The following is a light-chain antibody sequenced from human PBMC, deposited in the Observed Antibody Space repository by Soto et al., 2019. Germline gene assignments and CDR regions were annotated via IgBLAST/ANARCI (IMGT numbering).Light chain of an antibody. CDR2: AAS. CDR3: LQDYNYPYT. J-gene: IGKJ2*01. Sequence: AIPMTQSPSSLSASVGDRVSITCRASQGIKNDVAWYQQKAGKAPKLLIYAASSLQSGVPSRFSGSGSGTDFTLTISSLQPEDFATYYCLQDYNYPYTFGQGTKLEIK. V-gene: IGKV1-6*01. CDR1: QGIKND.